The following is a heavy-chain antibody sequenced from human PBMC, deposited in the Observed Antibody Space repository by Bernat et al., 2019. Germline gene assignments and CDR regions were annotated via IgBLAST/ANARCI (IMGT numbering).Heavy chain of an antibody. V-gene: IGHV5-51*01. CDR2: IYPGDSDT. D-gene: IGHD6-6*01. Sequence: EVQLVQSGAEVKKPGESLKISCKGSGYSFTSYWIGWVRQMPGKGLEWMGIIYPGDSDTRYSPSFQGQVTISADKSIGTAYLQWSSMKASDTAMYYCARHGRGRIAARPFDYWGQGTLVTVSS. CDR1: GYSFTSYW. CDR3: ARHGRGRIAARPFDY. J-gene: IGHJ4*02.